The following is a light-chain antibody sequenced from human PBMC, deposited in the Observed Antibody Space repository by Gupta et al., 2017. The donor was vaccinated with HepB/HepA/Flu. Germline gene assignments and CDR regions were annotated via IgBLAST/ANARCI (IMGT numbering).Light chain of an antibody. CDR1: QSIGDW. V-gene: IGKV1-5*03. CDR2: KAS. Sequence: DIQMTQSPSTLSASAGDTVTITCRASQSIGDWLAWEQQKPGKAPNLLISKASKLETGDTSRFSGGGDAKEFTLTSSRRQDEDCEIYYGQQDFSYWTFGQGTXVQIK. J-gene: IGKJ1*01. CDR3: QQDFSYWT.